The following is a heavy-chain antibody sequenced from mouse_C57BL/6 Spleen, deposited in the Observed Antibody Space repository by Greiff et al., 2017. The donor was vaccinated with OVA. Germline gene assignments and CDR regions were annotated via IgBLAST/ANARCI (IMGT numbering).Heavy chain of an antibody. CDR1: GYTFTSYG. CDR3: ARGVTTVAY. CDR2: IYPRSGNT. V-gene: IGHV1-81*01. J-gene: IGHJ3*01. D-gene: IGHD2-2*01. Sequence: VQLVESGAELARPGASVKLSCKASGYTFTSYGISWVKQRTGQGLEWIGEIYPRSGNTYYNEKFKGKATLTADKSSSTAYMELRSLTSEDSAVYFCARGVTTVAYWGQGTLVTVSA.